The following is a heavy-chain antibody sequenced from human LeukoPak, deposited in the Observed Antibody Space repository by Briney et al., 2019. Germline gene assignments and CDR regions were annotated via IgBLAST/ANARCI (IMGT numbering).Heavy chain of an antibody. CDR2: ISPTGSTT. D-gene: IGHD6-6*01. J-gene: IGHJ4*02. Sequence: GGSLRLSCTASGFSFSGHWMHWARQLLGKGLVWVSRISPTGSTTSYADSVKGRFTVSRDNAKNTLYLQVNNLRAEDTAVYYCARGPNSNWSGLDFWGQGTLLTVSS. CDR3: ARGPNSNWSGLDF. V-gene: IGHV3-74*01. CDR1: GFSFSGHW.